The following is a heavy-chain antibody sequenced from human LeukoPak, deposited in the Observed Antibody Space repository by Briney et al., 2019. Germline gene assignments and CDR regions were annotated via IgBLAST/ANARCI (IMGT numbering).Heavy chain of an antibody. J-gene: IGHJ3*02. V-gene: IGHV4-38-2*02. CDR3: AKSNGYGLVDI. Sequence: SETLSLTCTVSGYSIRNGYNWGWIRQTPGKGLEWIGNIFYSGGTYYSPSLTSRVTISLDTSRNQFSLKLNSVTAADTAVYYCAKSNGYGLVDIWGQGTMVTVSS. CDR1: GYSIRNGYN. CDR2: IFYSGGT. D-gene: IGHD3-10*01.